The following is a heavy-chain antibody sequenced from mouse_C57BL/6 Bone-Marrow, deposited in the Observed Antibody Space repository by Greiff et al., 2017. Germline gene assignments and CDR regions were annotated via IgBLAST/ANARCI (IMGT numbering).Heavy chain of an antibody. Sequence: QVHVKQSGPDLVKPGASVKISCKASGYTFTDYYINWVKQRPGQGLEWIGWIFPGSGSTYYNEKFKGRATLTVDKSSRAAYMLLSSLTSEDSAVYFCARDLQSFDYWGQGTTLTVSS. CDR3: ARDLQSFDY. J-gene: IGHJ2*01. CDR2: IFPGSGST. D-gene: IGHD2-1*01. V-gene: IGHV1-75*01. CDR1: GYTFTDYY.